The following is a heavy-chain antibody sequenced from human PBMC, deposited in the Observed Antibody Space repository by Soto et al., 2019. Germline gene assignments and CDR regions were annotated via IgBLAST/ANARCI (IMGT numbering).Heavy chain of an antibody. CDR3: ARDTGNSFDY. CDR2: ISPHNGNT. J-gene: IGHJ4*02. CDR1: GYKFNTYF. V-gene: IGHV1-18*01. Sequence: HVQLVQSGGELKKPGAAVKVSCNTSGYKFNTYFITWVRQAPGQGLEWMGWISPHNGNTNYAEKFQGRVTMTADTFTKTAYMELRNLRIDDTPVYDCARDTGNSFDYWGQGTPVTVSS.